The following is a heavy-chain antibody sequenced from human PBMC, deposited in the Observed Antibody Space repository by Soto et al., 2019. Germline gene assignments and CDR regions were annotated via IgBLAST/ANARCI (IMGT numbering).Heavy chain of an antibody. CDR3: AKDIRSHYIRAPGLDY. Sequence: GGSLRLSCAASGFTFDDYAMHWVRQAPGKGLEWVSSISWKSGSIAYADSVKGRFTLSRDNAKNSLYLQMDSLRAEDTAFDYCAKDIRSHYIRAPGLDYWGQGTLVTVSS. D-gene: IGHD2-15*01. J-gene: IGHJ4*02. CDR1: GFTFDDYA. V-gene: IGHV3-9*01. CDR2: ISWKSGSI.